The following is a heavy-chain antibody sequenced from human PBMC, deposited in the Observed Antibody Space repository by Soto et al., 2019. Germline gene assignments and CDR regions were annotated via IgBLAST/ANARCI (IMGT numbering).Heavy chain of an antibody. D-gene: IGHD3-10*01. V-gene: IGHV1-69*02. Sequence: QVQLVQSGAEVKKPGSSVKVSCKASGGTFSSYTISWVRQAPGQGLEWMGRIIPILGIANYAQKIQGRVTTTADKATSTAYMWLSSLRTEETAVYYCARTDYYGSGRYWGYWGQGTLVTVSS. CDR3: ARTDYYGSGRYWGY. CDR2: IIPILGIA. J-gene: IGHJ1*01. CDR1: GGTFSSYT.